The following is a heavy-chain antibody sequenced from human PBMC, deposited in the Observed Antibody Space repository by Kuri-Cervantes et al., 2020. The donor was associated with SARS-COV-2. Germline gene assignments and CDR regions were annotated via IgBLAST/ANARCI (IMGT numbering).Heavy chain of an antibody. CDR2: IYPGDSDT. D-gene: IGHD3-22*01. V-gene: IGHV5-51*01. Sequence: KVSCKGSGYSFTSYWIGWVRQMPGKGLEWMGIIYPGDSDTRYSPSFQGQVTISADKSISTAYLQWSSLKASDTAMYYCASRNYYDSSGYYSLAFDIWGQGTMVTVSS. J-gene: IGHJ3*02. CDR1: GYSFTSYW. CDR3: ASRNYYDSSGYYSLAFDI.